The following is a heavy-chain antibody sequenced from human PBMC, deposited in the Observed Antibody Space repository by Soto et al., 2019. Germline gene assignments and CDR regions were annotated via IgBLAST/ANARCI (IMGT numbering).Heavy chain of an antibody. V-gene: IGHV1-46*01. D-gene: IGHD6-19*01. CDR3: ARVVAVAGKRRSFDY. CDR1: GYTFTSYY. J-gene: IGHJ4*02. CDR2: INPSGGST. Sequence: QVQLVQSGAEVKKPGASVKVSCKASGYTFTSYYMHWVRQAPGQGLEWMGIINPSGGSTSYAQKFQGRVTMTRDTSTSTVYMELRSLRSEDTAVYYCARVVAVAGKRRSFDYWGQGTLVTVSS.